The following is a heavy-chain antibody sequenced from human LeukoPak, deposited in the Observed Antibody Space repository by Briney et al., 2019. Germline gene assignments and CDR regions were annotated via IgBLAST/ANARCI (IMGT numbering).Heavy chain of an antibody. D-gene: IGHD1-26*01. J-gene: IGHJ4*02. V-gene: IGHV1-3*01. Sequence: GASVKVSCKASGYTFTSYAMHWVRQAPGQRLEWMGWINAGNGNTKYSQKFQGRVTITRDTSASTAYMELSSLRSEDTAVYYCARAGRFIVGATQFDYWGQGTLVTVSS. CDR2: INAGNGNT. CDR3: ARAGRFIVGATQFDY. CDR1: GYTFTSYA.